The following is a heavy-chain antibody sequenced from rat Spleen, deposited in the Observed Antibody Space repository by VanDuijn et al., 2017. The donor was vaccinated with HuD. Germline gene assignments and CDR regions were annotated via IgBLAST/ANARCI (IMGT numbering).Heavy chain of an antibody. D-gene: IGHD1-3*01. J-gene: IGHJ4*01. CDR1: FYSITSSYK. CDR2: IDNAGNT. V-gene: IGHV3-3*01. CDR3: AKTTVAYYYVMDA. Sequence: EVQLQESGPGLVKPSQSLSLTCSVTFYSITSSYKWTWIRKFPGNKLEWMGYIDNAGNTNYNPSLKSRISITRDTSKNQFFLQVNSVTTEDTATYYCAKTTVAYYYVMDAWGQGASVTVSS.